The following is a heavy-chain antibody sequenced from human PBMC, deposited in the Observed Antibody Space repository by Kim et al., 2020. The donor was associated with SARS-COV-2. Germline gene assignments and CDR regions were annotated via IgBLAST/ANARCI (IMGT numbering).Heavy chain of an antibody. CDR3: ARSGDFWSGYPHHPVIYYYYYGMDV. D-gene: IGHD3-3*01. V-gene: IGHV5-10-1*01. CDR2: IDPSDSYT. CDR1: GYSFTSYW. J-gene: IGHJ6*02. Sequence: GESLKISCKGSGYSFTSYWISWVRQMPGKGLEWMGRIDPSDSYTNYSPSFQGHVTISADKSISTAYLQWSSLKASDTAMYYCARSGDFWSGYPHHPVIYYYYYGMDVWGQGTTVTVSS.